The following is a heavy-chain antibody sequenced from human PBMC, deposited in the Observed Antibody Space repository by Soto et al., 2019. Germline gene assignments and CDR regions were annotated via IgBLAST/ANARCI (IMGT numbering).Heavy chain of an antibody. J-gene: IGHJ3*02. CDR2: INAGNGNT. V-gene: IGHV1-3*01. CDR3: ARVGPHGIDAFDI. D-gene: IGHD2-15*01. CDR1: GYTFTSYA. Sequence: ASVKVSCKASGYTFTSYAMHWVRQAPGQRLEWMGWINAGNGNTKYSQKFQGRVTITRDTSASTAYMELSSLRSEDTAVYYCARVGPHGIDAFDIWGQGTMVTVSS.